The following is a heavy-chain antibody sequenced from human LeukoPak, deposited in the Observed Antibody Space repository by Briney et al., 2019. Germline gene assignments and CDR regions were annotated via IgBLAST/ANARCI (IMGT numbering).Heavy chain of an antibody. CDR1: GFTFSSSA. J-gene: IGHJ4*02. Sequence: PGGSRRPSSASPGFTFSSSATPRGRQAPGKGLELGAVISYDGSNKYYADSVKGRFTISRDNAKNSLFLQMNSLRAEDTAVYYCARGSTTEIGWNYWGQGTLVTVSS. CDR2: ISYDGSNK. D-gene: IGHD1-14*01. V-gene: IGHV3-30-3*01. CDR3: ARGSTTEIGWNY.